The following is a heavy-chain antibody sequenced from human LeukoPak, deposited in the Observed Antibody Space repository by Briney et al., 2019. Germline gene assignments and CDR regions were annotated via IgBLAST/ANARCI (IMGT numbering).Heavy chain of an antibody. CDR2: IHPNSGGT. J-gene: IGHJ4*02. V-gene: IGHV1-2*02. Sequence: ASVKVSCKASGYTFTGYYMHWVRQAPGQGLEWMGWIHPNSGGTNYAQKFQGRVTMTRDTSISTAYMELSRLRSDDTAVYYCARALMVRGAPLGYWGQGTLVTVSS. D-gene: IGHD3-10*01. CDR1: GYTFTGYY. CDR3: ARALMVRGAPLGY.